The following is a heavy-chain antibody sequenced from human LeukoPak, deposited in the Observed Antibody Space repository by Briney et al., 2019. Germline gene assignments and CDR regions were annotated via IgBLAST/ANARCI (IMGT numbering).Heavy chain of an antibody. V-gene: IGHV4-59*01. D-gene: IGHD1-26*01. CDR3: ARSGSYYFFVD. CDR2: IYYSGST. CDR1: GGSISSYY. J-gene: IGHJ4*02. Sequence: PSETLSLTCTVSGGSISSYYWSWIRQPPGKGPEWIGYIYYSGSTNYNPSLKSRVTISVDTSKNQFSLKLSSVTAADTAVYYCARSGSYYFFVDWGQGTLVTVSS.